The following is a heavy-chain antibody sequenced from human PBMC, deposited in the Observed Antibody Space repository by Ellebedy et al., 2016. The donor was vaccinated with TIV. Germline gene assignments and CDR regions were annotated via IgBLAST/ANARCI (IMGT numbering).Heavy chain of an antibody. CDR3: ARFYSGRSVFDY. V-gene: IGHV2-70*11. Sequence: SGPTLVKPTQTLTLTCTFSGFSLSTSGVGVGWIRQPPGKALEWLARIDWDDDKYYSTSLKTRLTISKDTSKNQVVLTMTNMDPVDTAVYYCARFYSGRSVFDYWGPGILVTVSS. CDR2: IDWDDDK. J-gene: IGHJ4*02. CDR1: GFSLSTSGVG. D-gene: IGHD1-26*01.